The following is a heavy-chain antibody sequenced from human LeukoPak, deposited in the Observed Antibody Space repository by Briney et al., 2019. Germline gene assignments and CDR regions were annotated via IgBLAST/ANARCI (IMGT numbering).Heavy chain of an antibody. CDR1: GFTLSTYG. CDR3: VKGWDSGSSIYDY. D-gene: IGHD6-13*01. V-gene: IGHV3-23*01. Sequence: GGSLRLSCAASGFTLSTYGMSWVRQAPGKGLEWVSTIKGDGFTYDSDSVKGRFTISRDDSKNTLNLQMDSLRAEDTAVYHCVKGWDSGSSIYDYWGQGTLVTVSS. CDR2: IKGDGFT. J-gene: IGHJ4*02.